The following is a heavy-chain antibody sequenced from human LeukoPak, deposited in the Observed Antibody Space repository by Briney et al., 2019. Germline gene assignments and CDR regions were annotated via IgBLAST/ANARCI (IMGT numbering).Heavy chain of an antibody. J-gene: IGHJ3*02. V-gene: IGHV3-9*01. CDR1: GFTFDDYA. CDR2: ISWNSSSI. Sequence: QPGRSLRLSCAASGFTFDDYAMHWVRHAPGKGVEWVSGISWNSSSIVYADSVKGRFTISRDNAKNSLYLQMNSLRAEDTALYYCAKDANGCGDSDTPDAFDIWGQGTMVTVSS. CDR3: AKDANGCGDSDTPDAFDI. D-gene: IGHD4-17*01.